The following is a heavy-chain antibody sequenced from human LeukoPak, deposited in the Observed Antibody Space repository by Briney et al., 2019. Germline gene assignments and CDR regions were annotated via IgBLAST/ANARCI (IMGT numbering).Heavy chain of an antibody. J-gene: IGHJ4*02. CDR3: APLGSSGIDY. V-gene: IGHV3-23*01. D-gene: IGHD3-22*01. Sequence: QSGGSLRLSCAASGFTFSSYTMSWVRQAPGKGLEWVAAISGSGGTTYYTDSVKGRFTIPRDHSKNTLYLQMNSLRAEDTAVYYCAPLGSSGIDYWGQGTLVTVSS. CDR2: ISGSGGTT. CDR1: GFTFSSYT.